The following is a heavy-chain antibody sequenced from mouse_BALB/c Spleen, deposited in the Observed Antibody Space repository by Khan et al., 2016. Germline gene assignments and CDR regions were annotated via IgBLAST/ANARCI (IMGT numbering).Heavy chain of an antibody. V-gene: IGHV14-3*02. CDR1: GFNIKDTY. Sequence: VQLKQSGAELVKPGASVKLSCTVAGFNIKDTYMYWVKQRPEQGLEWIGRIDPANGNSKYDPKFQGKATITADTSSNTAYLQLSSLTSEDTVVYYSARDSYGSRWYFDVWGAGTTVTVSS. D-gene: IGHD1-1*01. J-gene: IGHJ1*01. CDR2: IDPANGNS. CDR3: ARDSYGSRWYFDV.